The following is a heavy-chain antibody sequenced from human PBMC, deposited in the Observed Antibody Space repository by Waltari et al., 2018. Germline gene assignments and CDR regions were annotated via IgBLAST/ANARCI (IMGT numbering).Heavy chain of an antibody. CDR2: INPKSGGT. D-gene: IGHD4-17*01. CDR1: GYTFTGYY. V-gene: IGHV1-2*06. Sequence: QVQLVQSGAEVKKPGASVKVSCKASGYTFTGYYMHWVRQAPGQGLVWMGRINPKSGGTNDAKKCQGRVTMTRDTSISTAYMELSRLRSDDTAVYYCASGDYGDSSLGYWGQGTLVTVSS. CDR3: ASGDYGDSSLGY. J-gene: IGHJ4*02.